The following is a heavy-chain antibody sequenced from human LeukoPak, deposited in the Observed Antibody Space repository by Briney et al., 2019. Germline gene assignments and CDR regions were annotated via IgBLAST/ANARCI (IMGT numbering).Heavy chain of an antibody. CDR1: GGSISSSSYY. CDR3: ARVSNGDGHTDY. D-gene: IGHD5-24*01. CDR2: IYYSGST. J-gene: IGHJ4*02. V-gene: IGHV4-39*07. Sequence: PSETLSLTCTVSGGSISSSSYYWGWIRQPPGKGLEWIGSIYYSGSTYYNPSLKSRVTISVDTSKNQFSLKLSSVTAADTAVYYCARVSNGDGHTDYWGQGTLVTVSS.